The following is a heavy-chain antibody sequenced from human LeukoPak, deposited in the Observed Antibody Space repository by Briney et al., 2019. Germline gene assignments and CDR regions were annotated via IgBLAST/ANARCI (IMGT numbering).Heavy chain of an antibody. CDR1: GYTFTSYA. D-gene: IGHD3-10*01. V-gene: IGHV1-3*01. Sequence: ASVKVCCKASGYTFTSYAMHWVRQAPGQRLEWMGWINAGNGNTKYSQKFQGRVTITRDTSASTAYMELSSLRSEDTAVYYCARDTYYYGSGSYRSTINWFDPWGQGTLVTVSS. CDR2: INAGNGNT. J-gene: IGHJ5*02. CDR3: ARDTYYYGSGSYRSTINWFDP.